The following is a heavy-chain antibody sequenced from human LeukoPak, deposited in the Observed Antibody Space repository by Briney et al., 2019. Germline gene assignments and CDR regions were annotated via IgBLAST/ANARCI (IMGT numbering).Heavy chain of an antibody. CDR1: GSRLITNS. V-gene: IGHV5-51*01. Sequence: GDPLDISVQPPGSRLITNSSGWVPQIHGKGREWMGIIYAGDSDTRYSPSFQGQVTISADKTMNTDYLQWSSLKASDTAMYYCARHRRAVAMDVWGQGTTVTVSS. CDR3: ARHRRAVAMDV. J-gene: IGHJ6*02. D-gene: IGHD4-23*01. CDR2: IYAGDSDT.